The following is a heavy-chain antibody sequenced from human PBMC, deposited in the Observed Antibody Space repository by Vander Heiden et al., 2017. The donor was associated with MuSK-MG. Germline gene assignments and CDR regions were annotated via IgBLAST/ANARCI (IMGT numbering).Heavy chain of an antibody. V-gene: IGHV3-72*01. J-gene: IGHJ4*02. CDR3: TRTTVTVANFDY. CDR2: IRDKTKGYTT. Sequence: CTASGFIFSEHYMAWVRPVEGKGLEWVGRIRDKTKGYTTAYAASVKGRFTVSRDDSKNSVYLQMNSLQAEDTAVYYCTRTTVTVANFDYWGQGALVTVSS. D-gene: IGHD4-17*01. CDR1: GFIFSEHY.